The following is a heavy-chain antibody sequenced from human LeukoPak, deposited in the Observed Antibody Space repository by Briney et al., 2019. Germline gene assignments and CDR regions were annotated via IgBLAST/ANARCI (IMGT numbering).Heavy chain of an antibody. D-gene: IGHD6-13*01. Sequence: SETLSLTCTVSGGSISSYYWSWIRQPQGKGLEGIGYIYTSGSTNYNPSLKSRVTISVDTSKNQFSLKLSSVTAADTAVYYCARGIADFDPWGQGTLVTVSS. CDR2: IYTSGST. CDR1: GGSISSYY. V-gene: IGHV4-4*09. J-gene: IGHJ5*02. CDR3: ARGIADFDP.